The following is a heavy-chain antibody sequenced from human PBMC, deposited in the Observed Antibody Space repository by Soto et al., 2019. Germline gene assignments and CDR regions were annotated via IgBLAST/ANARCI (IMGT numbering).Heavy chain of an antibody. V-gene: IGHV1-69*01. Sequence: QVQLEQSGAEVKKPGSSAKVSCKASGGTLSSNAISWVRQTPGQGLEWVGGIIPVLGIVNYAQKFQGRVTITADESTTTVYMELTSLTSEDTAMYYCARDRAEIYYGMDVWGQGTTVIVSS. CDR1: GGTLSSNA. J-gene: IGHJ6*02. CDR2: IIPVLGIV. CDR3: ARDRAEIYYGMDV.